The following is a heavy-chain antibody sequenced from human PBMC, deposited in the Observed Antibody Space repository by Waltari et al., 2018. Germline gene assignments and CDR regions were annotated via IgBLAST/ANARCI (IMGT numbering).Heavy chain of an antibody. D-gene: IGHD5-18*01. Sequence: EVQLVESGGGLVQPGGSLRVSCAASGFTFSSPWMSSFGQAPGKGLEGVDNTKPDGSVTQDAESVKGRLTISRENAKNSLYLQMNSLRDEDTSVYYCVRFGYSYAIDYWGQGTLVTVSS. CDR3: VRFGYSYAIDY. CDR1: GFTFSSPW. J-gene: IGHJ4*02. CDR2: TKPDGSVT. V-gene: IGHV3-7*01.